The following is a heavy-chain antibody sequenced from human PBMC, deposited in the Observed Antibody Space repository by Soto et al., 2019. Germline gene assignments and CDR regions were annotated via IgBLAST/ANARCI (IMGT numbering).Heavy chain of an antibody. Sequence: KQSQTLSLTCAISGDSVSSNSAAWNWIRQSPSRGLEWLGRTYYRSKWYNDYAVSVKSRITINPDTSKNQFSLQLNSVTPEDTAVYYCAREHYQVQLERRDWFDPWGQGTLVTVSS. CDR3: AREHYQVQLERRDWFDP. J-gene: IGHJ5*02. V-gene: IGHV6-1*01. CDR2: TYYRSKWYN. CDR1: GDSVSSNSAA. D-gene: IGHD1-1*01.